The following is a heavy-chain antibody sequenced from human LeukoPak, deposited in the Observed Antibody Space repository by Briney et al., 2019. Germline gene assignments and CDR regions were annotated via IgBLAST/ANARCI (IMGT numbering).Heavy chain of an antibody. CDR2: IYYSGST. J-gene: IGHJ4*02. Sequence: PSETLSLTCTVSGGSISSYYWSWIRQAPGKGLEWIGYIYYSGSTNYNPSLKSRVTISVDASKNQFSLKLSSVTAADTAVYYCARASYYYDSSGYPVIYFDYWGQGTLVTVSS. V-gene: IGHV4-59*01. D-gene: IGHD3-22*01. CDR1: GGSISSYY. CDR3: ARASYYYDSSGYPVIYFDY.